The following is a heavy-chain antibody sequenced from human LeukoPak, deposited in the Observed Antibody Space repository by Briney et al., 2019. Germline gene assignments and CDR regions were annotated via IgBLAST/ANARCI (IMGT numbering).Heavy chain of an antibody. D-gene: IGHD6-13*01. V-gene: IGHV3-21*01. J-gene: IGHJ4*02. Sequence: GGSLRLSCAASGFTFSSYSMNWVRQAPGKGLEWVSSISSSSSYIYYADSVKGRFTISRDNAKNSLYLQMNSLRAEDTAVYYCARDQGRQQPVPGDFDYWGQGTLVTVSS. CDR2: ISSSSSYI. CDR3: ARDQGRQQPVPGDFDY. CDR1: GFTFSSYS.